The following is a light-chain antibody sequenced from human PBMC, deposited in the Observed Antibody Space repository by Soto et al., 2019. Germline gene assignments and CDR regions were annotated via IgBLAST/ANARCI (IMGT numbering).Light chain of an antibody. Sequence: QSALTQPASVSGSPGQSITISCTGTSSDVGGYNYVSWYQQYPGRAPKLMIYEVSNRPSAVSYRFYGSKSGNTASLTISGLQAQDEADYSCCSYAGSYTEVFGTGTKVTVL. CDR1: SSDVGGYNY. CDR2: EVS. J-gene: IGLJ1*01. CDR3: CSYAGSYTEV. V-gene: IGLV2-14*01.